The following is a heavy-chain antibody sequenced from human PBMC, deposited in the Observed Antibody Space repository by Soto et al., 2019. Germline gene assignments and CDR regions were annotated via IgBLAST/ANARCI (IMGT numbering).Heavy chain of an antibody. V-gene: IGHV1-69*13. J-gene: IGHJ3*02. Sequence: SVKVSCKASGGTFSSYAISWVRQAPGQGLEWMGGIIPIFGTANYAQKFQGRVTITADESTSTAYMELSSLRSEDTAVYYCASRWVEVVTPGAFDIWGQGTMVTVSS. D-gene: IGHD2-21*02. CDR3: ASRWVEVVTPGAFDI. CDR1: GGTFSSYA. CDR2: IIPIFGTA.